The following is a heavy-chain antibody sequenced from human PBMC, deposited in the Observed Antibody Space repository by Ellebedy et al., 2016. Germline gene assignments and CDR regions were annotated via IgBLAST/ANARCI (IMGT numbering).Heavy chain of an antibody. Sequence: ASVKVSCKASGYTFTSYDISWVRQATGQGLEWMGWMNPNSGNTGYAQKFQGRVTMTRNTSISTAYMELSSLRSEDTAVYYCARARSDSSSWYWYYYYYMDVWGKGTTVTVSS. CDR1: GYTFTSYD. CDR3: ARARSDSSSWYWYYYYYMDV. J-gene: IGHJ6*03. V-gene: IGHV1-8*01. D-gene: IGHD6-13*01. CDR2: MNPNSGNT.